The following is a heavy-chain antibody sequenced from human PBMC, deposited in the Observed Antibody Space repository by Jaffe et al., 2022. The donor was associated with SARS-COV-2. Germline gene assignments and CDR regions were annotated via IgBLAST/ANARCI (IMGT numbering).Heavy chain of an antibody. J-gene: IGHJ4*02. D-gene: IGHD3-10*01. Sequence: EVQLVESGGGLVKPGESLRLSCEASGFTLSSHRMNWVRQAPGKGLEWVSSITVGTTYTNYADSVKGRFTISGDNAKYSVYLQMNSLRAEDTAVYYCVRAPYGSGSYYNPHDHFDYWGQGTLVTVS. V-gene: IGHV3-21*02. CDR1: GFTLSSHR. CDR2: ITVGTTYT. CDR3: VRAPYGSGSYYNPHDHFDY.